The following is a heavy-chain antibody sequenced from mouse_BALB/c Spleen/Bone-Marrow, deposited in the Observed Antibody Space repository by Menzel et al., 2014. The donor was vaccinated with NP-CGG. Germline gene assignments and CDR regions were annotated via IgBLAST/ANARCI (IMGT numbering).Heavy chain of an antibody. CDR3: ARKDYGYNYVMDY. CDR1: GYTCTEYT. CDR2: VNPNNGGT. V-gene: IGHV1-18*01. Sequence: EVQLQESGPELVKPGASVKISCKTSGYTCTEYTMHWVKQSHGKSLEWIGGVNPNNGGTIYNQKFKGKATLTVDKSSSTAYMELRSLTSEDSAVYYCARKDYGYNYVMDYWGQGTSVTVSS. J-gene: IGHJ4*01. D-gene: IGHD1-2*01.